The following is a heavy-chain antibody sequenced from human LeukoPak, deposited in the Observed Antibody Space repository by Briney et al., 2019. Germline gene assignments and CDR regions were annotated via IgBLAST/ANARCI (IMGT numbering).Heavy chain of an antibody. CDR2: IYHSGST. J-gene: IGHJ4*02. V-gene: IGHV4-30-2*01. CDR3: ARASPELGLFDY. CDR1: GGSISSGGYS. D-gene: IGHD7-27*01. Sequence: SETLSLTCAVSGGSISSGGYSWSWIRQPPGKGLEWIGYIYHSGSTYYNPSLKSRVTISVDRSKNQFSLKLSSVTAADTAVYYCARASPELGLFDYWGQGTLVTVSS.